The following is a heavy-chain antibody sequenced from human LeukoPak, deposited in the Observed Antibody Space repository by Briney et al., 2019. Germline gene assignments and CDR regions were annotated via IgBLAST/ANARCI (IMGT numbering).Heavy chain of an antibody. CDR1: GYTFTSYA. J-gene: IGHJ4*02. D-gene: IGHD3-10*01. Sequence: ASVKVSCKASGYTFTSYAMHWVRQAPGQRLEWMGWINAGNGNTKYSQEFQGRVTITRDTSASTAYMELSSLRSEDMAVYYCAREQDYGSGPHRGYFDYWGQGTLVTVSS. CDR3: AREQDYGSGPHRGYFDY. CDR2: INAGNGNT. V-gene: IGHV1-3*03.